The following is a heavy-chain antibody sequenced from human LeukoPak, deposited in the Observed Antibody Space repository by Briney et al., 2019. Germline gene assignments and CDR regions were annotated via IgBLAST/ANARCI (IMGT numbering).Heavy chain of an antibody. Sequence: TGGSLRLSCAASGFTFSCYWMSWVRQAPGKGLEWVANIEQDGSEKYYVDSVKGRFTISRDNAKNSLYLQMNSLRAEDTAVYYCAKRGIYQNWFDPWGQGTLVTVSS. D-gene: IGHD2-2*01. CDR3: AKRGIYQNWFDP. CDR2: IEQDGSEK. V-gene: IGHV3-7*01. CDR1: GFTFSCYW. J-gene: IGHJ5*02.